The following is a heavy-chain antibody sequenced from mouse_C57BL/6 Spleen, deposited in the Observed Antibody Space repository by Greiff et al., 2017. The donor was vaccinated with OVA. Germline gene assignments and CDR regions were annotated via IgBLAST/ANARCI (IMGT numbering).Heavy chain of an antibody. CDR2: ISDGGSYT. CDR3: ARTCMIWSAMDY. CDR1: GFTFSSYA. J-gene: IGHJ4*01. D-gene: IGHD2-3*01. Sequence: EVMLVESGGGLVKPGGSLKLSCAASGFTFSSYAMSWVRQTPEKRLEWVATISDGGSYTYYPDNVKGRFTISRDNAKNNLYLQMSHLKSEDTAMYYCARTCMIWSAMDYWGQGTSVTVSS. V-gene: IGHV5-4*03.